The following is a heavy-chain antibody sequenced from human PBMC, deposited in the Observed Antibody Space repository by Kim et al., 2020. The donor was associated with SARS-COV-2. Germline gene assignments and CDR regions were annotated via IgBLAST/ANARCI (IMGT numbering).Heavy chain of an antibody. Sequence: SETLSLTCTVSGGSISSSSYYWGWIRQPPGKGLEWIGSIYYSGSTYYNPSLKSRVTISVDTSKNQFSLKLSSVTAADTAVYYCASRYSSSWSSIFDPWGQGTLVTVSS. V-gene: IGHV4-39*01. CDR2: IYYSGST. D-gene: IGHD6-13*01. J-gene: IGHJ5*02. CDR3: ASRYSSSWSSIFDP. CDR1: GGSISSSSYY.